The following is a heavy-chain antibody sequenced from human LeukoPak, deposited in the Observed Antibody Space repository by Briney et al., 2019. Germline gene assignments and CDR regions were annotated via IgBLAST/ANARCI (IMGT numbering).Heavy chain of an antibody. D-gene: IGHD6-19*01. J-gene: IGHJ4*02. Sequence: SETLSLTCTVSGGSISSYYWSWIRQPAGKGLEWIGRIYTSGSTNYNPSLKSRVTMSVDTSKNQFSLKLSSVTAADTAVYYCARVLPVAGTEVLDYWGQGTLVTVSS. CDR1: GGSISSYY. CDR3: ARVLPVAGTEVLDY. CDR2: IYTSGST. V-gene: IGHV4-4*07.